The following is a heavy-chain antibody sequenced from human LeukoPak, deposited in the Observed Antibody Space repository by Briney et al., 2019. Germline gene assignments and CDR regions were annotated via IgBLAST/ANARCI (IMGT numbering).Heavy chain of an antibody. CDR3: TTSGYSNWFDP. CDR2: TSGSGGTT. V-gene: IGHV3-23*01. J-gene: IGHJ5*01. Sequence: GGSLRLSCAASGFTFSNYAMSWVRQAPGKGLEWVSGTSGSGGTTDYADSVKGRFTISRDNSKNTLYLQMNSLKTEDTAVYYFTTSGYSNWFDPWGQGTLVTVSS. CDR1: GFTFSNYA. D-gene: IGHD5-18*01.